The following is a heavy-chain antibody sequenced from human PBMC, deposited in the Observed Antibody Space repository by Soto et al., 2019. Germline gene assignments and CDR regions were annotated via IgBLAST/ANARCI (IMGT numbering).Heavy chain of an antibody. V-gene: IGHV2-5*02. D-gene: IGHD3-10*01. CDR1: GFSLSTSGVG. CDR3: VYSDFGSGIPF. CDR2: IYWDDDK. Sequence: QITLKESGPTLVKPTQTLTLTCTFSGFSLSTSGVGVGWIRQPPGKALEWLALIYWDDDKRYSPSLKSRLTITKDTSKNQVVLTMTNVDPVDTATYYCVYSDFGSGIPFWGQGTLVTVSS. J-gene: IGHJ4*02.